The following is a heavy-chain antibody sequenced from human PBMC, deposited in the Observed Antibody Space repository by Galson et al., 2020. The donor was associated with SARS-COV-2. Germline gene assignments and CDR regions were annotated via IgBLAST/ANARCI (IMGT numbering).Heavy chain of an antibody. V-gene: IGHV4-31*03. Sequence: SETLSLTCTVSGGSISSSDTYYWSWIRQHPGKGLEWIGNVYFNGITFYNPSLKSRLTVSVDTSKNQFSLRLNSVTAADTALYHCARVLTGSWLSPDAFDVWGQGRMVTVSS. CDR1: GGSISSSDTYY. J-gene: IGHJ3*01. CDR3: ARVLTGSWLSPDAFDV. D-gene: IGHD6-13*01. CDR2: VYFNGIT.